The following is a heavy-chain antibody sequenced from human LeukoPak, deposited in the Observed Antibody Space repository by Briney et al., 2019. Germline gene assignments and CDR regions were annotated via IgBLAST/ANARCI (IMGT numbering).Heavy chain of an antibody. D-gene: IGHD2-15*01. CDR3: ARDGLRYCSGDSCYIAWFDP. CDR1: GGSISLYY. Sequence: SETLSLTCTVSGGSISLYYWNWIRQPAGKGLEWIGRIYPSGNINYNPSLKSRVTMSVDTSKNQFSLKLTSVTAADTAIYYCARDGLRYCSGDSCYIAWFDPWGQGTLVTVSS. V-gene: IGHV4-4*07. CDR2: IYPSGNI. J-gene: IGHJ5*02.